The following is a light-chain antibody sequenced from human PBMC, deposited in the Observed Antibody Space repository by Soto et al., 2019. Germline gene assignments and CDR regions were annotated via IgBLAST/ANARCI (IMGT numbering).Light chain of an antibody. CDR1: TGAVTSGYY. V-gene: IGLV7-43*01. Sequence: QTVVTQEPSLTVSPGGTVTLTCASSTGAVTSGYYPNWVQQKPGQTPRALIYSTDNNHSWTPARFSGSLLGGKAALPLSGAQPEDEAEYYCLLYFGGYVVFGGGTKLTVL. CDR3: LLYFGGYVV. J-gene: IGLJ2*01. CDR2: STD.